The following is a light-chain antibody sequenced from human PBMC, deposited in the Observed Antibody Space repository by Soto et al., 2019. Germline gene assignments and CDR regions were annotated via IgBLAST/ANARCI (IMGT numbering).Light chain of an antibody. CDR3: QQSYSTPVT. V-gene: IGKV1-39*01. CDR2: AAS. J-gene: IGKJ5*01. CDR1: QSISSY. Sequence: IQMTQSPSSLSASVGDRVTITFRASQSISSYLNWYQQKPGKATKLLIYAASSLNSGVPSRFSGSGSGTDFTLTISSMQPDDFATYFWQQSYSTPVTFGQGTRLEIK.